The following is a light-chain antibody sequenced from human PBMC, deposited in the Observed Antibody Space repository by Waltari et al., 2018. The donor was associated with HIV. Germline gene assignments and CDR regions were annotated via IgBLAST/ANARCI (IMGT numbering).Light chain of an antibody. Sequence: QSALTQPASVSGSPGQSITISCTGTSSHFGSYNLFSWYQQHPGKAPKPMIYEGSKRPSGVSNRFSGSKSGNTASLTISGLQAEDEADYYCCSYAGSSTSWVFGGGTKLTVL. CDR1: SSHFGSYNL. CDR3: CSYAGSSTSWV. CDR2: EGS. V-gene: IGLV2-23*01. J-gene: IGLJ3*02.